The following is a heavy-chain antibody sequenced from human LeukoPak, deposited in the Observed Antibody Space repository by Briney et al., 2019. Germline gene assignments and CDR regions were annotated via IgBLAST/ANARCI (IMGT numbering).Heavy chain of an antibody. J-gene: IGHJ6*03. CDR1: GGSISSYY. CDR3: ARDFSSSYYYYMDV. D-gene: IGHD6-13*01. V-gene: IGHV4-4*07. Sequence: SETLSLTCTVSGGSISSYYWSWIRQPAGKVLEWIGRIYTSGSTNYNPSLKSRVTMSVDTSKNQFSLKLSSVTAADTAVYYCARDFSSSYYYYMDVWGKGTTVTVSS. CDR2: IYTSGST.